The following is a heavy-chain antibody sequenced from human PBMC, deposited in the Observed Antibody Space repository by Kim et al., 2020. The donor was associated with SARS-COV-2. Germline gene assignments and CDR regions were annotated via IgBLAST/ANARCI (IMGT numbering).Heavy chain of an antibody. Sequence: GGSLRLSCAASGFTFSSYAMHWVRQAPGKGLEWVAVISYDGSNKYYADSVKGRFTISRDNSKNTLYLQMNSLRAEDTAVYYCARGRVQDDFWSGYYQLDS. CDR2: ISYDGSNK. V-gene: IGHV3-30-3*01. J-gene: IGHJ5*01. CDR3: ARGRVQDDFWSGYYQLDS. CDR1: GFTFSSYA. D-gene: IGHD3-3*01.